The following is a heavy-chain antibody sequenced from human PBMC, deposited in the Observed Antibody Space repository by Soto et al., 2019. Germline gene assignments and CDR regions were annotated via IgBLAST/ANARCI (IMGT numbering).Heavy chain of an antibody. Sequence: QVQLQESGPGLVKPSQTLSLTCTVSGGSISSGGYYWSWIRQHPGKGLEWIGYIYYSGSTYYNPSLKSRVTISVDTSKNQFSLKLSSVTAADTAVYYCARVPWEITMVRGPHDAFDIWGQGTMVTVSS. V-gene: IGHV4-31*03. D-gene: IGHD3-10*01. CDR1: GGSISSGGYY. CDR3: ARVPWEITMVRGPHDAFDI. CDR2: IYYSGST. J-gene: IGHJ3*02.